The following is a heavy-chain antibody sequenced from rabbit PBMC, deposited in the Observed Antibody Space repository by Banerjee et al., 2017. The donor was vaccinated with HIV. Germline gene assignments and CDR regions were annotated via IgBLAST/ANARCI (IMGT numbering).Heavy chain of an antibody. D-gene: IGHD1-1*01. Sequence: QSLEESGGGLVKTGASLTLTCTASGFSFSNRYVICWDRQAPGKGLEWSACINTSSVNTVYASWAKGRFTISKTSSTTVTLQMTSLTAADTATYFCARDLAVVIGLNFDLWGQGTLVTVS. CDR3: ARDLAVVIGLNFDL. CDR2: INTSSVNT. CDR1: GFSFSNRYV. V-gene: IGHV1S40*01. J-gene: IGHJ4*01.